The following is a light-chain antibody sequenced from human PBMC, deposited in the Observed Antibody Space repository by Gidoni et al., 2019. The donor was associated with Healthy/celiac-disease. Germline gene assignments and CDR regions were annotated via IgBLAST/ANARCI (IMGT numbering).Light chain of an antibody. CDR2: DVS. CDR1: SSDVGGYNY. V-gene: IGLV2-14*01. J-gene: IGLJ2*01. CDR3: SSYTSSSPS. Sequence: QSALTQPASVSGSPGQSITISCTGTSSDVGGYNYVSWYQQPPGKAPKLMIYDVSNRPSGVSNRFSCSKSGNTASLTISGLQAEDEADYYCSSYTSSSPSFGGGTKLTVL.